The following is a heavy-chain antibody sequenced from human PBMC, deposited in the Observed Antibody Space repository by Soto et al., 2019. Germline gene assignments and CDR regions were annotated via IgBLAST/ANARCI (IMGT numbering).Heavy chain of an antibody. CDR2: INLNSGGT. D-gene: IGHD3-10*01. Sequence: ASVKVSCKASGYTVTGYYMHWVRQAPGQGLEWMGWINLNSGGTNYAQKFQGWVTMTRDTSISTAYMELSRLRSDDTAVYYCARDPGYYGMDVWGKGTTVTVSS. CDR1: GYTVTGYY. J-gene: IGHJ6*04. CDR3: ARDPGYYGMDV. V-gene: IGHV1-2*04.